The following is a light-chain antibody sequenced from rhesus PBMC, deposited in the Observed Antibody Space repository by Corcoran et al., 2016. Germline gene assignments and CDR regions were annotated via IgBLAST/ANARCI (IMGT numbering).Light chain of an antibody. J-gene: IGKJ1*01. CDR1: QSISSW. CDR2: KAS. CDR3: LQYSSSPWT. V-gene: IGKV1-22*01. Sequence: DIQMTQSPSSLSASVGDTVTITCRASQSISSWLDWYQQKPGKAPKLLIYKASSSQSGVPSRFSGSGSGTDFSLTISSLQPEDFATYYCLQYSSSPWTFGQGTKVETK.